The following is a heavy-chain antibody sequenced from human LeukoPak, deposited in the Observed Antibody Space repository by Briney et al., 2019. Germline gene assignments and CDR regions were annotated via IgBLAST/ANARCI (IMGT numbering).Heavy chain of an antibody. CDR1: GGSFSGYY. CDR2: INHSGST. CDR3: ARVLSWGTSPDY. J-gene: IGHJ4*02. Sequence: PSETLSLTCAVYGGSFSGYYWSWIRQPPGKGLEWTGEINHSGSTNYNPSLKSRVTISVDTSKNQFSLKLSSVTAADTALYYCARVLSWGTSPDYWGQGTLVTVSS. D-gene: IGHD3-9*01. V-gene: IGHV4-34*01.